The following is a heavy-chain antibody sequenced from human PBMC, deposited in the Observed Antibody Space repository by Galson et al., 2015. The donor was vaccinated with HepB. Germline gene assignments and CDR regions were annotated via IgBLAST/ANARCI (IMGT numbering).Heavy chain of an antibody. CDR2: ISSSSSYI. D-gene: IGHD2-2*02. Sequence: SLRLSCAASGFTFSSYSMNWVRQAPGKGLEWVSSISSSSSYIYYANSVKGRFTISRDNAKNSLYLQMNSLRAEDTAVYYCARDFPIVVVPAAILYYYGMDVWGQGTLVTVSS. CDR1: GFTFSSYS. V-gene: IGHV3-21*01. J-gene: IGHJ6*02. CDR3: ARDFPIVVVPAAILYYYGMDV.